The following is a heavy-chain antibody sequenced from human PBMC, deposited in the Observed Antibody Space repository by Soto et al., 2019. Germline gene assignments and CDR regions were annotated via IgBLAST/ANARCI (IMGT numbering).Heavy chain of an antibody. CDR2: IYPGDSDT. Sequence: ESLTISFTGSGYSFTSYWIGLVRQMPGKGLEWMGIIYPGDSDTRYSPSFQGQVTISADKSISTAYLQRSSLKASDTAMYYCARTGSGSRSAFDIWGQGTMVTVS. D-gene: IGHD2-2*01. J-gene: IGHJ3*02. CDR1: GYSFTSYW. V-gene: IGHV5-51*01. CDR3: ARTGSGSRSAFDI.